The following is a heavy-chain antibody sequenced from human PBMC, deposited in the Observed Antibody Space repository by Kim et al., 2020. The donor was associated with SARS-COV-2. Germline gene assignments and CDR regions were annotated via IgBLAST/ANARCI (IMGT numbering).Heavy chain of an antibody. CDR3: ARKNSSSWYSGWAQYYYYYYGMDV. J-gene: IGHJ6*02. CDR1: GFTFSSYS. Sequence: GGSLRLSCAASGFTFSSYSMNWVRQAPGKGLEWVSSISSSSSYIYYADSVKGRFTISRDNAKNSLYLQMNSLRAEDTAVYYCARKNSSSWYSGWAQYYYYYYGMDVWGQGTTVTVSS. D-gene: IGHD6-13*01. V-gene: IGHV3-21*01. CDR2: ISSSSSYI.